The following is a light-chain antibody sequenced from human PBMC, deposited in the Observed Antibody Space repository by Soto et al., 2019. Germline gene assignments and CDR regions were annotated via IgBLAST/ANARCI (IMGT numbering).Light chain of an antibody. V-gene: IGLV2-14*01. J-gene: IGLJ2*01. Sequence: QSALTQPASVSGSPGQSIAISCTGSSSDIGAYNYVSWYQHHPGKAPKLIIYDVTSRPSGVSSRFSGAKSGNAASLIISGLQPEDEADYFGASYTDYNPRVIFGGGTKLTVL. CDR3: ASYTDYNPRVI. CDR2: DVT. CDR1: SSDIGAYNY.